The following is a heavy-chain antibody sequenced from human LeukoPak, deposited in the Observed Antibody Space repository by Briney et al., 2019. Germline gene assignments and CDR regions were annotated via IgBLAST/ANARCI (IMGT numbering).Heavy chain of an antibody. Sequence: SETLSLTCAVYGGSFSGYYWSWIRQPPGKGLEWIGEINHSGSTNYNPSLKSRVTISVDTSKNQFSLKLSSVTAADTAVYYCARGRSSTGCYRTWGQGTLVTVSS. D-gene: IGHD2-2*01. CDR2: INHSGST. CDR1: GGSFSGYY. J-gene: IGHJ5*02. CDR3: ARGRSSTGCYRT. V-gene: IGHV4-34*01.